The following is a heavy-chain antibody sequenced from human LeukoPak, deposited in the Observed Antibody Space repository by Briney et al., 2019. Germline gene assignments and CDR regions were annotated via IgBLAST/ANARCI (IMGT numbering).Heavy chain of an antibody. CDR2: IWYDGSNK. J-gene: IGHJ6*02. V-gene: IGHV3-33*01. Sequence: GRSLRLSCAASGFTFSSYGMHWVRQAPGKGLEWVAVIWYDGSNKYYADSVKGRFTISRDNSKNTLYLQMNSLRAEDTAVYYCARGSDSILPWPAIPWGQRTTVTVSS. D-gene: IGHD3-3*02. CDR3: ARGSDSILPWPAIP. CDR1: GFTFSSYG.